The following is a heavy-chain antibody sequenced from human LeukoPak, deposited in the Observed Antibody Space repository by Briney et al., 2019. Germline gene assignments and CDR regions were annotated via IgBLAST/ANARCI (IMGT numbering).Heavy chain of an antibody. Sequence: PSETLSLTCTVSGGSISSGGYYWIWIRQPPGKGLEWIGSIYYSGSTYYNPSLKSRVTISIDTSKNQFSLKLRSVTAADTALYYCARHDIVVIPAAMPTNFDQWGQGALVTVSS. D-gene: IGHD2-2*01. CDR2: IYYSGST. CDR1: GGSISSGGYY. J-gene: IGHJ4*02. V-gene: IGHV4-39*01. CDR3: ARHDIVVIPAAMPTNFDQ.